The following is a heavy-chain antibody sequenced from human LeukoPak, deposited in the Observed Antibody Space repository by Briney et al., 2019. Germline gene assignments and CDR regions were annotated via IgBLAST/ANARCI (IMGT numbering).Heavy chain of an antibody. J-gene: IGHJ5*02. CDR2: IYYSGNT. CDR3: ARHSYFYDSSAYYYSYWFDP. D-gene: IGHD3-22*01. CDR1: GGSISSSTYY. V-gene: IGHV4-39*01. Sequence: SETLSLTCSVSGGSISSSTYYWGWIRQPPGKGLEWIGSIYYSGNTFYNPSLKSRVTISVDTSKSHFSLQLTSVTAADTAVYYCARHSYFYDSSAYYYSYWFDPWGQGTLVTVSS.